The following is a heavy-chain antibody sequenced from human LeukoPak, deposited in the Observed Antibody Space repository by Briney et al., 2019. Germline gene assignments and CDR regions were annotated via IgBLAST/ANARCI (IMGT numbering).Heavy chain of an antibody. CDR3: ARRAGSNWYMDY. CDR2: ISSNGGST. CDR1: GFTFNSFA. V-gene: IGHV3-64*01. J-gene: IGHJ4*02. Sequence: GGSLRLSCAASGFTFNSFAMHWVRQAPGKGLEYVSAISSNGGSTYYANSVKGRFTISRDNSKNTLYLQMGSLRVEDMAVYYCARRAGSNWYMDYWGQGTLVTVSS. D-gene: IGHD6-13*01.